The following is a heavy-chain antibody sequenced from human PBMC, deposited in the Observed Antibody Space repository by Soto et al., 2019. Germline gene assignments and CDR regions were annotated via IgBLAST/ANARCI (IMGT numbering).Heavy chain of an antibody. CDR2: INQDGSKK. V-gene: IGHV3-7*04. Sequence: EVQLVESGGGLVQPGGSLRLSCAASGFTFRSYWMSWVRQTPGKGLEWVANINQDGSKKNYVDSVKGRFTISRDNAENSRGWQMNSLRAEDAAVYYCVRGGGLMWPAGDYWGQGTLVTVSS. CDR1: GFTFRSYW. CDR3: VRGGGLMWPAGDY. D-gene: IGHD3-16*01. J-gene: IGHJ4*02.